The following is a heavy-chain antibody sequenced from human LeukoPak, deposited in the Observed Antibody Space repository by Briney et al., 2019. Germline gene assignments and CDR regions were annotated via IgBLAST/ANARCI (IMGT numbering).Heavy chain of an antibody. J-gene: IGHJ4*02. D-gene: IGHD6-6*01. CDR1: GYTFTNYW. V-gene: IGHV5-51*01. CDR2: IYPGDSDT. Sequence: GESLKISCKGSGYTFTNYWIGWVRQMPGKGLEWMGIIYPGDSDTRYSPSFQGQVTISADKSISTAYLQWSSLKASDTAMYYCARQVSSYHFDYWGQGTLVTVSS. CDR3: ARQVSSYHFDY.